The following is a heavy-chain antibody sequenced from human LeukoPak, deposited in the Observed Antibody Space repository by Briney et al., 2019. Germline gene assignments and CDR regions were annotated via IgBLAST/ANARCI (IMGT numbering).Heavy chain of an antibody. D-gene: IGHD6-19*01. CDR1: GYTFTGYY. Sequence: AASVKVSCKASGYTFTGYYMHWVRQAPGQGLEWMGRINPNSGGTNYAQKFQGRVTMTRDTSIGTAYMELSRLRSDDTAVYYCASPPPGIEVAVGCYWGQGTLVTVSS. J-gene: IGHJ4*02. CDR3: ASPPPGIEVAVGCY. CDR2: INPNSGGT. V-gene: IGHV1-2*06.